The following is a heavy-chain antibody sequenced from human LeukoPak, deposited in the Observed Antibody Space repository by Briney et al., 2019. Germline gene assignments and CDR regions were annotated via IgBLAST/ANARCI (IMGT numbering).Heavy chain of an antibody. CDR1: GDSISNGDYY. V-gene: IGHV4-31*03. CDR3: AKVDIVVAPAASYFDY. Sequence: PSETLSLTCTVSGDSISNGDYYWSWIRLHPGKGLEWIGYIYYSGSTYYNPSLKSRVTISVDMSKNQFSLKLSSVTAADTAVYYCAKVDIVVAPAASYFDYWGQGTLVTVSS. CDR2: IYYSGST. J-gene: IGHJ4*02. D-gene: IGHD2-2*01.